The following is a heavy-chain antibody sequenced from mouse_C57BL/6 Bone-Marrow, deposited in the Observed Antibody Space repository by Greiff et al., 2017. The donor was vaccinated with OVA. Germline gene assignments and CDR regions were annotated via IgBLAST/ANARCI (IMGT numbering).Heavy chain of an antibody. CDR3: ATDGYRYFDV. CDR2: IDPSDSYT. Sequence: QVQLQQPGAELVMPGASVKLSCKASGYIFTSYWMHWVKQRPGQGLEWIGEIDPSDSYTNYNQKFKGKSTLAVDKSSSTAYMQLSSLTSEDSAVYYCATDGYRYFDVWGTGTTVTVSS. CDR1: GYIFTSYW. D-gene: IGHD2-3*01. V-gene: IGHV1-69*01. J-gene: IGHJ1*03.